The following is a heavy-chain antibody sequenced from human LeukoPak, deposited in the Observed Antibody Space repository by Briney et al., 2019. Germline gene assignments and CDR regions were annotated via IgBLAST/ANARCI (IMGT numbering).Heavy chain of an antibody. J-gene: IGHJ6*02. Sequence: CTTTSSTITISSINCSPHTPGNGPERLASINHNGDVNYYVHSVKGRFTISRDNAKNSLYLQMSNLRAEDTAVYFCARGGGLDVWGQGATVAVSS. CDR2: INHNGDVN. CDR1: SSTITISS. V-gene: IGHV3-7*04. CDR3: ARGGGLDV.